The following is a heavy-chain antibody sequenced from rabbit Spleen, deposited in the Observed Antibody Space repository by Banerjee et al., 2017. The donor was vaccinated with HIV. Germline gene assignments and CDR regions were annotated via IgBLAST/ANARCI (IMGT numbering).Heavy chain of an antibody. J-gene: IGHJ4*01. CDR3: ARDIENDTPYIDL. V-gene: IGHV1S45*01. CDR1: GFDFSRYG. CDR2: IFSSSDIT. Sequence: QEQLKETGGGLVQPGGSLTLSCKASGFDFSRYGMSWVRQAPGKGLEWIGYIFSSSDITWYATWAKGRFTISKTSSTTVTLQMTSLTAADTATYFCARDIENDTPYIDLWGPGTLVTVS. D-gene: IGHD1-1*01.